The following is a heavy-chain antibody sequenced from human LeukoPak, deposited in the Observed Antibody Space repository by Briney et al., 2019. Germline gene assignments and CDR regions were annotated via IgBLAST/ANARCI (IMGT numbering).Heavy chain of an antibody. CDR3: VLYYYDSSGRRDY. CDR2: MNPNSGNT. D-gene: IGHD3-22*01. J-gene: IGHJ4*02. V-gene: IGHV1-8*01. CDR1: GYTFTSYD. Sequence: ASVKVSCKASGYTFTSYDINWVRQATGQGLEWMGWMNPNSGNTGYAQKLQGRVTMTRNTSISTAYMELSSLRSEDTAVYYCVLYYYDSSGRRDYWGQGTLVTVSS.